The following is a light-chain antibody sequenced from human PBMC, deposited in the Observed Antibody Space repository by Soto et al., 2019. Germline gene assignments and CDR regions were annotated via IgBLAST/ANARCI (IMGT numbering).Light chain of an antibody. CDR3: SSYTSSRSHVV. CDR2: EVS. Sequence: QSALTQPASVSGSPGQSITISCTGTGSDVGGYNYVSWYQQHPGKAPKLIIFEVSNRPSGVSNRFSGSKSGNTASLTISGLQADDEADYYCSSYTSSRSHVVFGGGTKLTVL. J-gene: IGLJ2*01. CDR1: GSDVGGYNY. V-gene: IGLV2-14*01.